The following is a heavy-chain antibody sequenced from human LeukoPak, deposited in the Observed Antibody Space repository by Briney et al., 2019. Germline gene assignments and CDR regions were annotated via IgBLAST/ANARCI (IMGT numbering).Heavy chain of an antibody. V-gene: IGHV3-23*01. CDR1: GFTSSSYA. J-gene: IGHJ4*02. CDR3: ARNQYYYDSSGYFALGY. D-gene: IGHD3-22*01. CDR2: ISGSGGST. Sequence: GGSLRLSCAASGFTSSSYAMSWVRQAPGKGLEWVSAISGSGGSTYYADSVKGRFTISRDNSKNTLYLQMNSLRAEDTAVYYCARNQYYYDSSGYFALGYWGQGTLVTVSS.